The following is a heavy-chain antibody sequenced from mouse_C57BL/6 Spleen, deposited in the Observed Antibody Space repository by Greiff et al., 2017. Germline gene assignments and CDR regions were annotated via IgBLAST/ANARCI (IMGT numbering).Heavy chain of an antibody. Sequence: QVQLQQPGAELVKPGASVKMSCKASGYTFTSYWITWVKQRPGQGLEWIGDIYPGSGSTNYNEKFKSKATLTVDTSSSTAYMPRSSLTSEDSAVDYCARQDSSGYGFAYWGQGTLVTVSA. CDR1: GYTFTSYW. CDR3: ARQDSSGYGFAY. J-gene: IGHJ3*01. D-gene: IGHD3-2*02. CDR2: IYPGSGST. V-gene: IGHV1-55*01.